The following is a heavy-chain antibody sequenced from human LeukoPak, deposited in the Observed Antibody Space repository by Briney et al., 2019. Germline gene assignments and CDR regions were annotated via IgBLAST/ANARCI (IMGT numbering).Heavy chain of an antibody. V-gene: IGHV3-33*01. Sequence: PGGSLRLSCAASGFTFSSYGMHWVRQAPGKGLEWVAVIWYDGSNKYYADSVKGRFTISRDNSKNTLYLQMNSLRAEDTAVYYCAHGYSYGYSYFDYWGQGTLVTVSS. CDR2: IWYDGSNK. J-gene: IGHJ4*02. CDR1: GFTFSSYG. D-gene: IGHD5-18*01. CDR3: AHGYSYGYSYFDY.